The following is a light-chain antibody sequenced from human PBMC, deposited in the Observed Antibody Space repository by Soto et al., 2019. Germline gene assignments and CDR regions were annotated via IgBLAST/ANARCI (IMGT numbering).Light chain of an antibody. Sequence: DIQMTQSPSSLSASIGDSVTITCRASQTIIGYLNWYQQKPGKAPRLLINAASNLQSGVPSRFRGSGSETEFTLIISSLQPDDFATYYCQQYNSYPLTFGGGTKVDIK. V-gene: IGKV1-39*01. CDR2: AAS. CDR3: QQYNSYPLT. CDR1: QTIIGY. J-gene: IGKJ4*01.